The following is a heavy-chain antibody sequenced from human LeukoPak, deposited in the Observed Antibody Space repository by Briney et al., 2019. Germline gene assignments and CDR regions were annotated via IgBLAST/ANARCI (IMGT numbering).Heavy chain of an antibody. CDR3: ARLVWGSYRYHDY. J-gene: IGHJ4*02. V-gene: IGHV4-34*01. CDR2: INHSGST. Sequence: SETLSLTCAVYGGSFSGYYWSWIRQPPGKGLEWIGEINHSGSTYYNPSLKSRVTIPVDTSKNQFSLKLSSVTAADTAVYYCARLVWGSYRYHDYWGQGTLVTVSS. CDR1: GGSFSGYY. D-gene: IGHD3-16*02.